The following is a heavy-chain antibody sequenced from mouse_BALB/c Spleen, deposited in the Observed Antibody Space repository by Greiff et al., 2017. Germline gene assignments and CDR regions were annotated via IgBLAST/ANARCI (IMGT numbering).Heavy chain of an antibody. J-gene: IGHJ1*01. D-gene: IGHD1-2*01. CDR3: ARHGDYWYFDV. V-gene: IGHV1-67*01. CDR1: GYTFTDYA. Sequence: QVHVKQSGPEVVRPGVSVKISCKGSGYTFTDYAMHGVRQSHAKSLEWIGVISTYNGNTNYNQKFKGKATMTVDKSSSTAYMELARLTSEDSAIYYCARHGDYWYFDVWGAGTTVTVSS. CDR2: ISTYNGNT.